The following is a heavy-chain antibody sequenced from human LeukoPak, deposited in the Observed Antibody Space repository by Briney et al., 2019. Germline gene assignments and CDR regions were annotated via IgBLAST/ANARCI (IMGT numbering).Heavy chain of an antibody. Sequence: ASVKVSCKVSGYTLTELSMHWVRQAPGKGLEWMRGFDPEDGETIYAQKFQGRVTMTEDTSTDTAYMELSSLRSEDTAVYYCATVARLVGATDYYFDYWGQGTLVTVSS. CDR3: ATVARLVGATDYYFDY. D-gene: IGHD1-26*01. CDR1: GYTLTELS. V-gene: IGHV1-24*01. CDR2: FDPEDGET. J-gene: IGHJ4*02.